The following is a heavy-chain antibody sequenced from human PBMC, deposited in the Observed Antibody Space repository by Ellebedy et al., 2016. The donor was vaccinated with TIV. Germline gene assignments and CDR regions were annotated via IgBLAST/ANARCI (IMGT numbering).Heavy chain of an antibody. CDR2: ISNSGSTI. J-gene: IGHJ5*02. CDR3: ARDARFIDQQHNWFDP. D-gene: IGHD2-2*01. V-gene: IGHV3-11*01. Sequence: GGSLRLSCAASGFTFSDYYMIWIRQAPGKGLEWVSYISNSGSTIYYAESGKGRFTISRDNTKKSLSLQMNSLRVEDTAVYYCARDARFIDQQHNWFDPWGQGTLVTVSS. CDR1: GFTFSDYY.